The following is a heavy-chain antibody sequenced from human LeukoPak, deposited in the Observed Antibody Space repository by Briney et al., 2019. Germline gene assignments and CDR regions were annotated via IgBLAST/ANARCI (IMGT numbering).Heavy chain of an antibody. V-gene: IGHV3-33*06. CDR3: AKDSAITMAHYFDY. Sequence: GGSLRLSCAASGFTFSRYGMQWVRQAPGKGLEWVADIWCDGSNKYYADSVKGRFTISRDNSKNTLYLQMNSLRAEDTAVYYCAKDSAITMAHYFDYWGQGTLVTVSS. CDR2: IWCDGSNK. CDR1: GFTFSRYG. J-gene: IGHJ4*02. D-gene: IGHD3-10*01.